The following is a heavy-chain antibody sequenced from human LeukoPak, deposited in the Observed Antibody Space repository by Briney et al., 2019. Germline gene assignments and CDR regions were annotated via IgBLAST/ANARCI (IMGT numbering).Heavy chain of an antibody. J-gene: IGHJ4*02. D-gene: IGHD4-17*01. Sequence: KPSETLSLTCTVSGGSISSYYWSWIRQPPGKGLEWIGYIYYSGSTNYNPSLKSRVTISVDTSKNQFSLKLSSVTAADTAVYYCASLYDYGDGVDYWGQGTLVTVPS. V-gene: IGHV4-59*08. CDR1: GGSISSYY. CDR2: IYYSGST. CDR3: ASLYDYGDGVDY.